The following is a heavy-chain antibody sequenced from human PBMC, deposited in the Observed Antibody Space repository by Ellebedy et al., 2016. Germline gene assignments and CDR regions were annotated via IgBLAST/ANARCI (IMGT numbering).Heavy chain of an antibody. Sequence: SETLSLXXIVSGDSINDGTYYWSWIRQPAGKGLEWIGRISTSGNSIYNPSLKSRVTMSVDTSKNHFSLELSSVTAADTAVYYCATLTIPGGSDSWGQGTLVTVSS. J-gene: IGHJ4*02. V-gene: IGHV4-61*02. CDR2: ISTSGNS. CDR1: GDSINDGTYY. CDR3: ATLTIPGGSDS. D-gene: IGHD3-3*01.